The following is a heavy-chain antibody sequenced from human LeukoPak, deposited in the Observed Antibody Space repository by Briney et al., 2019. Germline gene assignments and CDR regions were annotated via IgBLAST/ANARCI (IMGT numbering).Heavy chain of an antibody. D-gene: IGHD6-13*01. CDR3: ARAPGTQQLVRD. Sequence: GASVKVSCKASGGTFSSYAISWVRQAPGQELEWMGGIIPIFGTANYAQKFQGRVTITADESTSTAYMELSSLRSEDTAVYYCARAPGTQQLVRDWGQGTLVTVSS. J-gene: IGHJ4*02. V-gene: IGHV1-69*01. CDR1: GGTFSSYA. CDR2: IIPIFGTA.